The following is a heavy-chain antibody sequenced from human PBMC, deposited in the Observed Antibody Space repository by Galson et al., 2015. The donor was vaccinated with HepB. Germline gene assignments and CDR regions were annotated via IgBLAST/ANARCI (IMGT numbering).Heavy chain of an antibody. J-gene: IGHJ5*02. D-gene: IGHD3-22*01. V-gene: IGHV6-1*01. CDR3: ARNVYYDTSGYYYKPGWVDP. CDR2: TYYRSKWYY. Sequence: CAISGDSVSSNSAAWNWIRQSPSRGLEWLGRTYYRSKWYYDYAVSVRSRITINPDISRNQFSLQLYSVTPEDTAVYYCARNVYYDTSGYYYKPGWVDPWGQGTLVTVCS. CDR1: GDSVSSNSAA.